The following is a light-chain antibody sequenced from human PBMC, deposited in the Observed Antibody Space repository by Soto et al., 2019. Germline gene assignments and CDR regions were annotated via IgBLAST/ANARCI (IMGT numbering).Light chain of an antibody. CDR1: QSINNY. CDR2: DAS. V-gene: IGKV1-39*01. Sequence: DIQVTQSPSSLSASVGDRITITCRSSQSINNYLNWYQQRPGKAPKVIIYDASSLQSGVPSRFSGSGSGTDFALTISSLQPEDFATYYCQQGFSAPPRTFGQGTKV. J-gene: IGKJ1*01. CDR3: QQGFSAPPRT.